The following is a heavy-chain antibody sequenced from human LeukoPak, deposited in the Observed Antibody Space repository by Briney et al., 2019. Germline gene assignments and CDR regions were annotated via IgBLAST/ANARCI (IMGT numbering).Heavy chain of an antibody. CDR2: IYSGGDT. D-gene: IGHD4/OR15-4a*01. J-gene: IGHJ5*02. CDR1: GFTVSNNY. CDR3: ARDPPAVRTNTYA. V-gene: IGHV3-66*01. Sequence: GGSLRLSCAASGFTVSNNYMNRVRQAPGKGLEWVSLIYSGGDTHYADSVKGRFTISRDSSKNTLYLQMNSLRAEDTAVYYCARDPPAVRTNTYAWGQGTLVTVSS.